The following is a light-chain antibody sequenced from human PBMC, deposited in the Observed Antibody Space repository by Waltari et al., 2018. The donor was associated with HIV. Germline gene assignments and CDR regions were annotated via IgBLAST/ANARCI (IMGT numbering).Light chain of an antibody. CDR2: GAS. CDR3: QQYINWPHT. J-gene: IGKJ1*01. CDR1: QSVSSN. Sequence: VVTQSPATLSVSPGERATLSCRASQSVSSNLAWYQQKPGQAPRLLIYGASTRATGIPARFSGSGSGTEFTLTVSSLQSEDFAVYYCQQYINWPHTFGQGTKVEIK. V-gene: IGKV3-15*01.